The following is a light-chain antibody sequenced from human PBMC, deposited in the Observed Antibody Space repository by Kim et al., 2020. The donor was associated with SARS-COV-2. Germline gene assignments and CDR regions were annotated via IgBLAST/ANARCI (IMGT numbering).Light chain of an antibody. CDR1: QSINTY. CDR2: AAS. CDR3: QQSHTAPLLT. Sequence: DIQMTQSPSSLAASVGDGVTIACRASQSINTYLNWYQQKPGKAPKLLIYAASTLQSGVPSRFSGSGSGTDFTLTISSLQPEDFATYYCQQSHTAPLLTFGGGTRVDIK. V-gene: IGKV1-39*01. J-gene: IGKJ4*01.